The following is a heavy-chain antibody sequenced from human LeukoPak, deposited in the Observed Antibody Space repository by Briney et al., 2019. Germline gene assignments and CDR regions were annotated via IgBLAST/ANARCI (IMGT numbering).Heavy chain of an antibody. D-gene: IGHD3-10*01. V-gene: IGHV3-23*01. CDR3: AKDTWGLKPYYFDH. J-gene: IGHJ4*02. Sequence: GGSLRLSCAASGFTFRSYAMNWVRQAPGKGLEWVSGLSDSGYGTYYADSVKGRFTISRDNSKNTLYLQMNSLRAEDTAVYYCAKDTWGLKPYYFDHWGQGIMVTVSS. CDR2: LSDSGYGT. CDR1: GFTFRSYA.